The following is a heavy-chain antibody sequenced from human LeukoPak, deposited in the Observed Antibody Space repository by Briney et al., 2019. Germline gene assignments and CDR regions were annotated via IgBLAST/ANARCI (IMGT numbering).Heavy chain of an antibody. D-gene: IGHD3-22*01. CDR1: GFTFDDYA. CDR2: IRWNSGTI. CDR3: AKDIRSYYDSSAIDY. Sequence: GGSLRLSCAASGFTFDDYAMHWVRQAPGKGLEWVSGIRWNSGTIGYADSVKGRFTISRDNAKNSLYLQMNSQRAEDMALYYCAKDIRSYYDSSAIDYWGQGTLVTVSS. V-gene: IGHV3-9*03. J-gene: IGHJ4*02.